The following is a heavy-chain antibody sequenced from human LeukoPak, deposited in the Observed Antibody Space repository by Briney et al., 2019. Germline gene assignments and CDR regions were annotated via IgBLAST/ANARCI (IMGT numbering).Heavy chain of an antibody. CDR1: GGSISSYY. J-gene: IGHJ4*02. Sequence: PSETLSLTCTVSGGSISSYYWSWIRQPPGKGLEWIGYIYPSGSTNYNPSLKSRVTISVDTSKNQVSLKLTSVTAADTAVYYCARGGYSGYDPSDYWGQGTLVTVSS. CDR3: ARGGYSGYDPSDY. CDR2: IYPSGST. V-gene: IGHV4-59*01. D-gene: IGHD5-12*01.